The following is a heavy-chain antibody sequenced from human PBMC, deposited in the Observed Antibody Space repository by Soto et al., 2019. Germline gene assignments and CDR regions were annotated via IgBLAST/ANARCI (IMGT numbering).Heavy chain of an antibody. CDR2: FHFSGST. CDR3: ARASGYSYGYDDFFDN. D-gene: IGHD5-18*01. CDR1: GGSINGYY. J-gene: IGHJ4*01. V-gene: IGHV4-59*01. Sequence: QVQLQESGPGLVKPSETLSLTCTVSGGSINGYYWTWLRQSPTNGLEWIGYFHFSGSTKYNPSLESRLTISADTSKNQISLTLSSVTAADTAVSYCARASGYSYGYDDFFDNWGQGTLANVSS.